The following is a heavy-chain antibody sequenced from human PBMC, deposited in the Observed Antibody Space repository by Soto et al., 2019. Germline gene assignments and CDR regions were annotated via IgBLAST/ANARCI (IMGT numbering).Heavy chain of an antibody. CDR2: ISWNSGSI. J-gene: IGHJ4*02. Sequence: GGSLRLSCAASGFTFDDYAMHWVRQAPGKGLEWVSGISWNSGSIGYADSVKGRFTISRDNAKNSLYLQMNSLRAEDTALYYCAKDMGSSGTHPFRGQGALVTVSS. CDR1: GFTFDDYA. D-gene: IGHD6-19*01. CDR3: AKDMGSSGTHPF. V-gene: IGHV3-9*01.